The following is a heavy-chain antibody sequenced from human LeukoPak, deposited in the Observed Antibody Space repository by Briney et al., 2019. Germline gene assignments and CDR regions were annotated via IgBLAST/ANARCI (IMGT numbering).Heavy chain of an antibody. Sequence: GGSLRLSCAASGFTFRSYGMSWVRQAPGKGLEWVSGISGGGDSTYYADSVKGRFTISRDNSKNTLFLQMNSLRAEDTAVYYCAKKSVRPDWGQGTLVTVSS. CDR1: GFTFRSYG. D-gene: IGHD2-2*01. CDR3: AKKSVRPD. V-gene: IGHV3-23*01. CDR2: ISGGGDST. J-gene: IGHJ4*02.